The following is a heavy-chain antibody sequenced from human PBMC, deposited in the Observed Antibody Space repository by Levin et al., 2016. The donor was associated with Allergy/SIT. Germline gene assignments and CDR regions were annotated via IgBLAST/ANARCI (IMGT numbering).Heavy chain of an antibody. J-gene: IGHJ4*02. CDR3: WQELLDF. CDR2: IVPLYGTI. Sequence: WVRQAPGQGLEWMGNIVPLYGTINYAPKFQDRVTITADESTRTAHMEVRGLRSEDTALYYCWQELLDFWGQGTLVTVSS. D-gene: IGHD1-7*01. V-gene: IGHV1-69*15.